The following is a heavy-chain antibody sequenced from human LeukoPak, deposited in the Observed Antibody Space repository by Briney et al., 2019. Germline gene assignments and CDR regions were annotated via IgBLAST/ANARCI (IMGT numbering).Heavy chain of an antibody. Sequence: PGGSLRLSCAASGFTFSSYEMNWVRQAPGKGLEWVSYISSSGSTIYYADSVKGRFTISRDNSKNTLYVQMNSLRVEDTAVYYCAKGSIAAHDAKTTLDYWGQGTLVTVSS. J-gene: IGHJ4*02. CDR2: ISSSGSTI. D-gene: IGHD6-13*01. CDR1: GFTFSSYE. V-gene: IGHV3-48*03. CDR3: AKGSIAAHDAKTTLDY.